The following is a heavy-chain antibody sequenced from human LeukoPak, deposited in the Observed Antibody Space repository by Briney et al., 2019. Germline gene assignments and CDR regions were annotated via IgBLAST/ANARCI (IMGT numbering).Heavy chain of an antibody. CDR3: ARGIPVASTYYFDY. CDR2: LYSGGST. D-gene: IGHD6-19*01. CDR1: GFTVSSKY. J-gene: IGHJ4*02. V-gene: IGHV3-66*02. Sequence: GRSLRLSCAASGFTVSSKYMSWVRQAPGKGLEWVSVLYSGGSTYYADSVKGRFSVSRDNSKNTLYLQMNSLRTEDTAVYYCARGIPVASTYYFDYWGQGTLVTVSS.